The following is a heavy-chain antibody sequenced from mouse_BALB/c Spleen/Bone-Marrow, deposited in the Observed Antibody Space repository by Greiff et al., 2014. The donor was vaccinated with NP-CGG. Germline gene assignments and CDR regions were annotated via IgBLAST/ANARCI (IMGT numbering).Heavy chain of an antibody. CDR2: IDPANGNT. J-gene: IGHJ3*01. V-gene: IGHV14-3*02. CDR1: GFNIKDTY. D-gene: IGHD1-1*01. CDR3: AIYYYGSSGFAY. Sequence: VQLQQSGAELVKPGASVKLSCTASGFNIKDTYMHWGKQRPEKGLEGIGRIDPANGNTKYDPKFQGKATITADTSSNTAYLQLSSLTSEDTAVYYCAIYYYGSSGFAYWGQGTLVTVSA.